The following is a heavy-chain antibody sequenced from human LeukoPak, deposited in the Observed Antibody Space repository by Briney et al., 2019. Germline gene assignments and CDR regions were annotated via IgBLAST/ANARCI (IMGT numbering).Heavy chain of an antibody. CDR3: ARIPYGDYEEYFDN. CDR2: INPNSGGT. D-gene: IGHD4-17*01. Sequence: ASVKVSCKASGYTFTGYYMHWVRQAPGQGLEWMGWINPNSGGTNYAQKFQGRVTMTRDTSISKAYMELSRLRSDDTAVYYCARIPYGDYEEYFDNWGQGTLVTVSS. V-gene: IGHV1-2*02. J-gene: IGHJ4*02. CDR1: GYTFTGYY.